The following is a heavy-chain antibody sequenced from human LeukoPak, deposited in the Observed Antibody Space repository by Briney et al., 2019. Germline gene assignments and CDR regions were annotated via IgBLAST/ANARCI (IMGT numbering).Heavy chain of an antibody. V-gene: IGHV5-51*01. Sequence: GESLKISCKGSGYSFTSYWIGWVRQMPGKGLEWMVIIYPADSDIRYSPSFQGQVTISADKSISTAYLQWSSLKASDTAMYYCARQEYCSGGSCYTWFDPWGQGTLVTVSS. CDR2: IYPADSDI. J-gene: IGHJ5*02. CDR1: GYSFTSYW. CDR3: ARQEYCSGGSCYTWFDP. D-gene: IGHD2-15*01.